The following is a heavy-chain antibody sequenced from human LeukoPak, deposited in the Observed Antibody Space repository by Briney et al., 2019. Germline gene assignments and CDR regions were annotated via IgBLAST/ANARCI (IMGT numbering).Heavy chain of an antibody. V-gene: IGHV3-15*01. CDR1: GFTFRRYG. CDR2: IKSKTDGGTT. D-gene: IGHD6-13*01. CDR3: TTGAGTSTPHNY. J-gene: IGHJ4*02. Sequence: GGSLRLSCAASGFTFRRYGMSWVRQAPGKGLEWVGRIKSKTDGGTTDYAAPVKGRFTISRDDSKNTLYLQMNSLKTEDTAVYYCTTGAGTSTPHNYWGQGTLVTVSS.